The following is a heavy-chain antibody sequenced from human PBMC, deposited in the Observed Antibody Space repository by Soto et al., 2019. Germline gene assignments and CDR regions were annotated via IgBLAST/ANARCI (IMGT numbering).Heavy chain of an antibody. CDR2: IYYSGST. V-gene: IGHV4-59*01. CDR3: ARDGPYGDFDY. J-gene: IGHJ4*02. CDR1: GGSISSYY. Sequence: QVQLQESGPGLVKPSETLSLTCTVSGGSISSYYWSWIRQPPGKGLEWIGYIYYSGSTNYNPSLKRRVTLSVDTSKNQFSLKLSSVTAADTAVYYCARDGPYGDFDYWGQGTLVTVSS. D-gene: IGHD4-17*01.